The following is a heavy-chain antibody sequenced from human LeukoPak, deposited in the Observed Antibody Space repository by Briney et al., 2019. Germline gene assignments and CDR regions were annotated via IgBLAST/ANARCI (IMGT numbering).Heavy chain of an antibody. CDR2: IYSSGST. CDR1: GLSISSYY. Sequence: PSETLSLTCSVSGLSISSYYWSWLRQPAGKGLEWIGHIYSSGSTYYNPSLKSRVTRSVDMSKTPFSLKLSSVTAADTAVYYCARDFPHGSGRYFYEGMDVWGQGTTVTVSS. V-gene: IGHV4-4*07. D-gene: IGHD2-15*01. CDR3: ARDFPHGSGRYFYEGMDV. J-gene: IGHJ6*02.